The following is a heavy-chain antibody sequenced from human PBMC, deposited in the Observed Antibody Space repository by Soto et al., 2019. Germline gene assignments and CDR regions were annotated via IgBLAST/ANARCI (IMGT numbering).Heavy chain of an antibody. D-gene: IGHD6-6*01. CDR3: ASVAARQAADY. V-gene: IGHV3-7*03. J-gene: IGHJ4*02. CDR2: IRQDGNQI. CDR1: GFTFSTYW. Sequence: GGSLRLSCAASGFTFSTYWMSWVRQAPGRGLEWVANIRQDGNQIYYVDSVKGRFTVSRDKAKNSLFLQMNSLRAEDTAVYFCASVAARQAADYWGQGTLVTVSS.